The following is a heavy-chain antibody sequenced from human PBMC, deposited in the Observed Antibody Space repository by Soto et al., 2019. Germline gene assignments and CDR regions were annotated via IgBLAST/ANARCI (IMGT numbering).Heavy chain of an antibody. D-gene: IGHD2-2*01. CDR3: AKEGYCSITSCRYFDY. V-gene: IGHV3-9*01. J-gene: IGHJ4*02. Sequence: GGSLILSCAASGFTFDDYTMHWVRQAPGKGLEWVSSINWNGVNVAYADSVKGRFTISRDNAKNSLYLQMNSVRPEDTALYYCAKEGYCSITSCRYFDYWGQGTLVTVSS. CDR1: GFTFDDYT. CDR2: INWNGVNV.